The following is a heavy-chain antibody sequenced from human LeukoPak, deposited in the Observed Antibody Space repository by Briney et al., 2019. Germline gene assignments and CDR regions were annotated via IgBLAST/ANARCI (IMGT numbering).Heavy chain of an antibody. CDR2: ISYDGSNK. J-gene: IGHJ4*02. D-gene: IGHD2-2*01. CDR1: GFTFSSYA. CDR3: AREALPRYCSSTSCPAPFDY. V-gene: IGHV3-30-3*01. Sequence: GGSLRLSCAASGFTFSSYAMHWVRQAPGKGLEWVAVISYDGSNKYYADSVKGRFTISRDNSKNTLYLQMNSLRAEDTAVYYCAREALPRYCSSTSCPAPFDYWGQGTLVTVSS.